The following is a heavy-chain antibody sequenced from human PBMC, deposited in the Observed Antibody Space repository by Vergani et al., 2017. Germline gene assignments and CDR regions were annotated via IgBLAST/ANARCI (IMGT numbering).Heavy chain of an antibody. V-gene: IGHV3-43*01. CDR3: AKAGFDWPNYYYDFMKV. J-gene: IGHJ6*03. D-gene: IGHD3-9*01. CDR2: SSWYDVST. Sequence: EVQLVESGGVLLKPGGSLRPSCEASGFTFADYTMPWVRQAPGQGLEWVSLSSWYDVSTYYADFVKGLFTISRDNSKSPRYLQRSSLRTEDTALYYCAKAGFDWPNYYYDFMKVWGKGSTVTGSS. CDR1: GFTFADYT.